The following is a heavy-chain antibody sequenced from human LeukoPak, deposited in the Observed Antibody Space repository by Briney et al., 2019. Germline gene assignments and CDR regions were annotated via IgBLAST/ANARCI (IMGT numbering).Heavy chain of an antibody. J-gene: IGHJ4*02. Sequence: GGSLRLSCATSGFTFSDAWMSWVRQAPGKGLEWVGRIQSKADGGPIEYAAPVKGRFIISRDDSRNTLYLQMNSLKAGDTAVYYCTTDRGALTNWGQGTLVTVSS. CDR1: GFTFSDAW. CDR3: TTDRGALTN. V-gene: IGHV3-15*01. D-gene: IGHD3-10*01. CDR2: IQSKADGGPI.